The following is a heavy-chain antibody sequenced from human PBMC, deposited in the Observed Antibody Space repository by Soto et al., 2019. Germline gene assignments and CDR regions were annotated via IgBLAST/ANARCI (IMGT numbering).Heavy chain of an antibody. CDR2: ISAYNGNT. CDR3: ARTVTVSTVYYYGMDV. V-gene: IGHV1-18*01. J-gene: IGHJ6*02. Sequence: QVQLVQSGAEVKKPGASVKVSCKASGYTFTSYGISWVRQAPGQGLEWMGWISAYNGNTNYAQKLQGRVTMTKDTSTSTAYMELRSLRSDDTAVYYCARTVTVSTVYYYGMDVWGQGTTVTVSS. CDR1: GYTFTSYG. D-gene: IGHD4-17*01.